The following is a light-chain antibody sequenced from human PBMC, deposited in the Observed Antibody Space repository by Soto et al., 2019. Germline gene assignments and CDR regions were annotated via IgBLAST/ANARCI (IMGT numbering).Light chain of an antibody. CDR1: QSVSTY. V-gene: IGKV3-11*01. CDR3: LHRSTSH. CDR2: DAS. J-gene: IGKJ3*01. Sequence: LADSKGTLAWRAGEGCRFRCRASQSVSTYLAWYQQKPGQAPRLLIYDASNRATGIPARFSGSGSGTEVSRPGSRPEPVDLALYLRLHRSTSHFGPRTKVDIK.